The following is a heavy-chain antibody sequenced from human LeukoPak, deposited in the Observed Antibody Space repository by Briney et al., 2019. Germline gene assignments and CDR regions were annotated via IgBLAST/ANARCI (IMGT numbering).Heavy chain of an antibody. D-gene: IGHD6-19*01. V-gene: IGHV1-46*01. CDR3: ARAQAWDSSDPNWFDP. J-gene: IGHJ5*02. Sequence: GASVKVSCKASGYTATSYYTHWVRQAPGQGLEWMGVINPSGGSISYAQKFQGRVTMTRDTSTSTVYMELSSLRSEDTAVYYCARAQAWDSSDPNWFDPWGQGTLVTVSS. CDR2: INPSGGSI. CDR1: GYTATSYY.